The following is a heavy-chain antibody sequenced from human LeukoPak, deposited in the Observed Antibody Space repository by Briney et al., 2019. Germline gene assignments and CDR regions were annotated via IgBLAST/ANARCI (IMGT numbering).Heavy chain of an antibody. CDR3: ARDFFPIVDSTWYEIGY. Sequence: GRSLRLSCAASGFTFNDYAMYWVRQAPGKGLEWVTLISYDGYDKSYADSVRGRFTISRDNSRNTLYLQMDSLRSEDTAVYYCARDFFPIVDSTWYEIGYWGQGTLVTVSS. D-gene: IGHD2-21*01. V-gene: IGHV3-30-3*01. J-gene: IGHJ4*02. CDR2: ISYDGYDK. CDR1: GFTFNDYA.